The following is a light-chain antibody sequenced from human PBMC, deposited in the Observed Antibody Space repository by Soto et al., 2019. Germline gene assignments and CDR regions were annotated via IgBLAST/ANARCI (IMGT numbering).Light chain of an antibody. J-gene: IGKJ1*01. V-gene: IGKV3-15*01. CDR3: QHYYNWPPGGT. CDR2: DAS. Sequence: EIVMTQSPATLSVSPGGEATLSCRASQSVRRNLAWYQQKPGQAPSLLIFDASTRATGDPARFSGSGSGTEFTLTISSLQSEDFAVYYCQHYYNWPPGGTFGQGTKVEI. CDR1: QSVRRN.